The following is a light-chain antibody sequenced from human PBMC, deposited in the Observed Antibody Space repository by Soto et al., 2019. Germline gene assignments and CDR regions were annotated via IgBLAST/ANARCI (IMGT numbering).Light chain of an antibody. Sequence: DIQMTQSPSTLSASVGDRVTITCRASQSITSWLAWYQQKPGKAPKLLIYKASSLESGVPSRFSGSGSGTEFTLTISSLQPDDFATYYCQQYNSYSRKFGQGTKV. CDR3: QQYNSYSRK. J-gene: IGKJ1*01. V-gene: IGKV1-5*03. CDR1: QSITSW. CDR2: KAS.